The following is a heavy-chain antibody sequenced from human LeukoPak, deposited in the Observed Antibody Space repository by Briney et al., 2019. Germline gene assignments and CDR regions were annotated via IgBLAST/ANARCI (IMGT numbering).Heavy chain of an antibody. Sequence: PGGSLRLSCAASGFTFSSYWMSWVRQAPGKGLEWVANIKQDGSEKYYVDSVKGRFTISRDNAKNSLYLQMNSLRAEDTAVYYCARDQLVGVVVVPAAYVSYYYYYYMDVWGKGTTVTVSS. J-gene: IGHJ6*03. V-gene: IGHV3-7*01. CDR3: ARDQLVGVVVVPAAYVSYYYYYYMDV. CDR2: IKQDGSEK. D-gene: IGHD2-2*01. CDR1: GFTFSSYW.